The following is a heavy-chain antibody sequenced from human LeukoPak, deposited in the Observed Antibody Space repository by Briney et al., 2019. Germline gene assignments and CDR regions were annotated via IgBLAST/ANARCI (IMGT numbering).Heavy chain of an antibody. D-gene: IGHD6-13*01. CDR2: ISGSGGST. V-gene: IGHV3-23*01. CDR3: AKDLVRYSSSWFDAFDI. J-gene: IGHJ3*02. Sequence: GGSLRLSCAASRFTFSSYAMSWVRQAPGKGLEWVSAISGSGGSTYYADSVKGRFTISRDNSKNMLYLQMNSLRAEDTAVYYCAKDLVRYSSSWFDAFDIWGQGTMVTVSS. CDR1: RFTFSSYA.